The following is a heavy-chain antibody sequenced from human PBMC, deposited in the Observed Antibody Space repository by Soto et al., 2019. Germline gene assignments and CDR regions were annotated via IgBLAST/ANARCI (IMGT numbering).Heavy chain of an antibody. CDR1: GYSFTSYW. D-gene: IGHD2-2*01. Sequence: GESLKISCKGSGYSFTSYWISWVRQMPGKGLEWMGRIDPSDSYTNYSPSFQGHVTISADKSISTAYLQWSSLKASDTAMYYCAGELGYCSSTSCSVGGTIGHGMDVWGQGTTVTVSS. CDR2: IDPSDSYT. J-gene: IGHJ6*02. CDR3: AGELGYCSSTSCSVGGTIGHGMDV. V-gene: IGHV5-10-1*01.